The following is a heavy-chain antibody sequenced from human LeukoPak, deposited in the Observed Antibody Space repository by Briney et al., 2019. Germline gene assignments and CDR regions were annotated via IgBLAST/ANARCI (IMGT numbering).Heavy chain of an antibody. D-gene: IGHD6-13*01. Sequence: SVKVSCKASGGSFSNNVISWVRQAPGQGLEWMGRIIPIIGTPDYAQKFQGRFTITADKSTHTAYLELTSLKPDDTAVYYCARAGGSSWYVSLYYWGQGTLVTVSS. CDR2: IIPIIGTP. CDR1: GGSFSNNV. CDR3: ARAGGSSWYVSLYY. V-gene: IGHV1-69*04. J-gene: IGHJ4*02.